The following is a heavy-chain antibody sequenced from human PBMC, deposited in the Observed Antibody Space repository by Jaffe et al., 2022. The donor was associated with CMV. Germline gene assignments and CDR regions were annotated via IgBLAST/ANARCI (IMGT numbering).Heavy chain of an antibody. J-gene: IGHJ5*02. Sequence: QVQLQESGPGLVKPSETLSLTCTVSGGSISSYYWSWIRQPPGKGLEWIGYIYYSGSTNYNPSLKSRVTISVDTSKNQFSLKLSSVTAADTAVYYCARQENWNYGLDWFDPWGQGTLVTVSS. V-gene: IGHV4-59*08. CDR2: IYYSGST. CDR3: ARQENWNYGLDWFDP. CDR1: GGSISSYY. D-gene: IGHD1-7*01.